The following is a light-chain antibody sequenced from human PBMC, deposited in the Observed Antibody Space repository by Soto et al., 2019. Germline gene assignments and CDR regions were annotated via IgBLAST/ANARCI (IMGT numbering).Light chain of an antibody. CDR3: QQYYSTPT. J-gene: IGKJ3*01. Sequence: DIVMTQSPDSLAVSLGERATINCKSSQSVLYSSNNKNYLAWYQQKPGQPPKLLIYWASTRESGVPDRFSGSGSGTDFTLTISSLQAEDVAVYYCQQYYSTPTFGPGTKADIK. CDR2: WAS. CDR1: QSVLYSSNNKNY. V-gene: IGKV4-1*01.